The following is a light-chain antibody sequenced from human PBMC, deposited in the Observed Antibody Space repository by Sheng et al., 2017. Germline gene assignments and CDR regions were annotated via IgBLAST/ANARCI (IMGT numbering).Light chain of an antibody. Sequence: IVLTQSPGTLSLSPGERATLSCKASQSMSSSYLAWYQQKPGQTPRLLIYGASNRATGIPDRFSGSGSGTDFTLTISRLDPEDFAVYYCQRYGSPWTFGQGTKVEIK. CDR1: QSMSSSY. CDR3: QRYGSPWT. CDR2: GAS. V-gene: IGKV3-20*01. J-gene: IGKJ1*01.